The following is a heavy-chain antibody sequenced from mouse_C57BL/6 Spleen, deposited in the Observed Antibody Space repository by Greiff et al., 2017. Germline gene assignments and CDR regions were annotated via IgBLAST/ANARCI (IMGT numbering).Heavy chain of an antibody. V-gene: IGHV8-12*01. Sequence: QVTLKESGPGLLLSSQTLSLTCSFSGFSLSTSGMGVSWIRQPPGKGLEWLAHISWDDDKRYNPSLKSRLTISKDTSSNPVFLKITSVDTADTATYYCARRGLLTYAMDYWGQGTSVTVSS. CDR1: GFSLSTSGMG. J-gene: IGHJ4*01. D-gene: IGHD1-1*01. CDR2: ISWDDDK. CDR3: ARRGLLTYAMDY.